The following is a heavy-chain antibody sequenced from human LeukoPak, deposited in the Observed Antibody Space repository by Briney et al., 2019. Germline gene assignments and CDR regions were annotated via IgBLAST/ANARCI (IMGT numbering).Heavy chain of an antibody. CDR2: IIPIFGTA. V-gene: IGHV1-69*05. CDR1: GGTFSSYA. Sequence: ASVKVSCKASGGTFSSYAISWGRQAPGQGLEWMGGIIPIFGTATYAQTFQGRVTITTDESTSTAYMELSSLRSEDTPVYYCARVFAFEEKLVHSYYYYYMGVWGKGTTVTVSS. D-gene: IGHD6-6*01. J-gene: IGHJ6*03. CDR3: ARVFAFEEKLVHSYYYYYMGV.